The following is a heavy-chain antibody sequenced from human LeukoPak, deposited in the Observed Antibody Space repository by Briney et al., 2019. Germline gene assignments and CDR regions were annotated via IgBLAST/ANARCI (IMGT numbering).Heavy chain of an antibody. J-gene: IGHJ4*02. V-gene: IGHV3-21*01. Sequence: GGSLRLSCAASGFTFSSYSMNWVRQAPGKGLEWVSSIKGRFTISRDNAKSSLFLQMNSLRAEDTAVYYCARDPKYGDLDYWGLGTLVTVSS. CDR3: ARDPKYGDLDY. D-gene: IGHD4-17*01. CDR2: I. CDR1: GFTFSSYS.